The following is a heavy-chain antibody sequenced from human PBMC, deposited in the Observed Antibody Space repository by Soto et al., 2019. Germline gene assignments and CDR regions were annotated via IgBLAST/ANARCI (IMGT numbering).Heavy chain of an antibody. CDR1: GVVTFSGRYY. CDR3: ARGSSGYDYNFDY. V-gene: IGHV4-31*03. J-gene: IGHJ4*02. Sequence: SLSLDCSISGVVTFSGRYYWSWIRQRPGKGLECLGYIFNSGSAYYNPSLRSRVTISIDTSKDEFSLTLSSVTAADTAVYFCARGSSGYDYNFDYWAQRISVTVSS. CDR2: IFNSGSA. D-gene: IGHD5-12*01.